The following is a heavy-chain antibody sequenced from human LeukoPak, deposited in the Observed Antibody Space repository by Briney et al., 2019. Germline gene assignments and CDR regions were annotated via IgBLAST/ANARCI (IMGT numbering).Heavy chain of an antibody. D-gene: IGHD3-3*01. CDR3: ARLHYDFWSGYYFDY. CDR1: GYSFTSYW. V-gene: IGHV5-51*01. CDR2: IYPGDSDT. J-gene: IGHJ4*02. Sequence: GESLKISCKGSGYSFTSYWIGWVRQMPGKGLEWMGIIYPGDSDTRYSPSFQGQVTISADKSISTAYPQWSSLKASDTAMYYCARLHYDFWSGYYFDYWGQGTLVTVSS.